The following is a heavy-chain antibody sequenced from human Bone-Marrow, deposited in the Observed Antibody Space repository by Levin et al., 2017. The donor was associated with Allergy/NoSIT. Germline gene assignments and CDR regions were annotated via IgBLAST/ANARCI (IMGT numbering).Heavy chain of an antibody. CDR1: GFTVSSNY. D-gene: IGHD6-19*01. V-gene: IGHV3-66*02. CDR3: ASSFTVAGTFGGAFDI. Sequence: GGSLRLSCAASGFTVSSNYMSWVRQAPGKGLEWVSVIYSGGSTYYADSVKGRFTISRDNSKNTLYLQMNSLRAEDTAVYYCASSFTVAGTFGGAFDIWGQGTMVTVSS. J-gene: IGHJ3*02. CDR2: IYSGGST.